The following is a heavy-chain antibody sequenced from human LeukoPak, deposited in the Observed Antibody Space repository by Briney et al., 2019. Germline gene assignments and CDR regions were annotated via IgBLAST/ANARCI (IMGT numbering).Heavy chain of an antibody. Sequence: SVKVSCKASGGTFSSYAISWVRQAPGQGLELMGRIIPIFGTANYAQKFQGRVTITTDESTSTDYMELSSLRSEDTAVYYCAREGYDFWSGYCDYWGQGTLVTVSS. V-gene: IGHV1-69*05. CDR2: IIPIFGTA. D-gene: IGHD3-3*01. CDR1: GGTFSSYA. J-gene: IGHJ4*02. CDR3: AREGYDFWSGYCDY.